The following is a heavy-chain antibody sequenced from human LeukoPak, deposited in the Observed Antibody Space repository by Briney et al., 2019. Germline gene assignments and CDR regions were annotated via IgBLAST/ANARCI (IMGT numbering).Heavy chain of an antibody. J-gene: IGHJ4*02. CDR3: AKGSGYYYDSSGYFCLDY. D-gene: IGHD3-22*01. CDR2: ISGTGGST. CDR1: GFTFSNYA. V-gene: IGHV3-23*01. Sequence: GGSLRLSCAASGFTFSNYAMSWVRQAPGKGLEWVSSISGTGGSTYYADSVKGRFTISRDNSNNTLFLQMNSLRAEDTAVYYCAKGSGYYYDSSGYFCLDYWGQGTLVTVSS.